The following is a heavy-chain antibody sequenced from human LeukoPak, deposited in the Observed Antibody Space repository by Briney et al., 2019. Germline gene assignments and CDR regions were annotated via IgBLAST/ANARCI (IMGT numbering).Heavy chain of an antibody. J-gene: IGHJ4*02. V-gene: IGHV3-23*01. CDR2: LSGSGSTT. CDR1: GFTFTSDG. Sequence: GGSLRLSCAASGFTFTSDGMSWVRQAPGKGLEWVSALSGSGSTTYYADSVKGRFTISRENSKNTLFLEMNSLRVEDTAVYYCAKAGYSSSWPLDYWGQGTQVTVSS. CDR3: AKAGYSSSWPLDY. D-gene: IGHD6-13*01.